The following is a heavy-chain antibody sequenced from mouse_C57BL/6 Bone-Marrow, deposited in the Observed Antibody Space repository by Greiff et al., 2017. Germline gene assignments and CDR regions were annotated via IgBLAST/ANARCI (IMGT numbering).Heavy chain of an antibody. J-gene: IGHJ3*01. CDR1: GYSFTDYN. Sequence: VQLQQSGPELVKPGASVKISCKASGYSFTDYNMNWVTQSTGTSLEWIGVINPHYGTTSYNQKFTGKATLTVDQSSSTAYMQLNSLTSEDSAVDYCAREAGYDGYYLAYWGQGTLVTVSA. D-gene: IGHD2-3*01. V-gene: IGHV1-39*01. CDR3: AREAGYDGYYLAY. CDR2: INPHYGTT.